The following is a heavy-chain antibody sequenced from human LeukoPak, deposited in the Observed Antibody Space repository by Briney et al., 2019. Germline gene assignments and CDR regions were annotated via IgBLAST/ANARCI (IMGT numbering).Heavy chain of an antibody. CDR1: GYTFTSYD. CDR3: ARVRPGIAATGTWAAPV. J-gene: IGHJ4*02. V-gene: IGHV1-8*01. CDR2: MNPNSGNT. Sequence: ASVKVSCKASGYTFTSYDINWVRQATGQGLEWMGWMNPNSGNTGYAQKFQGRVTMTRNTSISTAYMELSSLRSEDTAVYYCARVRPGIAATGTWAAPVWGQGTLVTVSS. D-gene: IGHD6-13*01.